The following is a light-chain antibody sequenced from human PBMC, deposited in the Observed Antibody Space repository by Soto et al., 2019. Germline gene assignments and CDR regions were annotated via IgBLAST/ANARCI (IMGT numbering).Light chain of an antibody. J-gene: IGKJ4*01. CDR2: GAS. CDR1: QSVSSTY. V-gene: IGKV3-20*01. CDR3: QQYGSSPLT. Sequence: ENVLTQSPGTLPLSPGERATLSCRASQSVSSTYLAWYQQKSGQAPRVLIYGASSRATGIPDRFSGSGSGTDFTLTISRLEPEDFAVYYCQQYGSSPLTFGGGTKVDIK.